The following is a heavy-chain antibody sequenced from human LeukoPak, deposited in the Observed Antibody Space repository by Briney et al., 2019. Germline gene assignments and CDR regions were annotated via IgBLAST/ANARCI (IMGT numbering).Heavy chain of an antibody. V-gene: IGHV3-9*01. D-gene: IGHD6-13*01. CDR3: AKGYSSSWWGTYFDY. CDR2: ISWNSGSI. J-gene: IGHJ4*02. CDR1: GFTFDDYA. Sequence: GGSLRLSCAASGFTFDDYAMHWVRQAPGKGPEWVSGISWNSGSIGYADSVKGRFTISRDNAKNSLYLQMNSLRAEDTALYYCAKGYSSSWWGTYFDYWGQGTLVTVSS.